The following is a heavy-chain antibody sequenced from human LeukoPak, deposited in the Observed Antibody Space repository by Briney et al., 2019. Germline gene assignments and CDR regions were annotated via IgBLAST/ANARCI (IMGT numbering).Heavy chain of an antibody. CDR3: AKQDRGIVGTTSGENFDY. J-gene: IGHJ4*02. CDR2: ISGSGGST. CDR1: GFTFSSYA. Sequence: GSLRLSCAASGFTFSSYAMSWVRQAPGKGLEWVSAISGSGGSTYYADSVKGRFTISRDNSKNTLYLQMNSLRAEDTAVYYCAKQDRGIVGTTSGENFDYWGQGTLVTVSS. V-gene: IGHV3-23*01. D-gene: IGHD1-26*01.